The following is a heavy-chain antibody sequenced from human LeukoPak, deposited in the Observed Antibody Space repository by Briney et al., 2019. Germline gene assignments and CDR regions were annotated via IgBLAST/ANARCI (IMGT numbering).Heavy chain of an antibody. Sequence: GASVKVSCKASGYTFTSYDINWVRQATGQGLEWMGWMNPNSGNTGYAQKFQGRVTMTRNTSISTAYMELSSLRSEDTAVYYCARVASITMVRGVIYQDYYYYYMDVWGKGTTVTISS. J-gene: IGHJ6*03. CDR2: MNPNSGNT. CDR1: GYTFTSYD. D-gene: IGHD3-10*01. CDR3: ARVASITMVRGVIYQDYYYYYMDV. V-gene: IGHV1-8*01.